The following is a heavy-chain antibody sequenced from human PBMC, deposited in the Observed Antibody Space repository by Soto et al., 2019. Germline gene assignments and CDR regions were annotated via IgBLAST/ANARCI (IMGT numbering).Heavy chain of an antibody. D-gene: IGHD3-22*01. CDR2: ISGSGSST. CDR3: TTVRYCDEPFSIDY. V-gene: IGHV3-23*01. J-gene: IGHJ4*02. Sequence: GGSLRLSCAASGFAFTNYAMSWVRQASGQGLESVSVISGSGSSTYFADSVKGRFTVSRDKSKNTLYLQMHSLRAEDTAVYYCTTVRYCDEPFSIDYWGLGTLVTVSS. CDR1: GFAFTNYA.